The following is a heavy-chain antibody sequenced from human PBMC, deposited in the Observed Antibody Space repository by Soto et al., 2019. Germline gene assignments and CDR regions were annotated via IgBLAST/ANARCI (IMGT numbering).Heavy chain of an antibody. V-gene: IGHV3-23*01. J-gene: IGHJ4*02. Sequence: EVQLLESGGGLVQPGGSLRLSCAASGFTFSSYAMSCVRQAPGKGLEWVSAISGSGDSSYYADSVKGRFTISRDNSKNTLYLQMNSLRAEDTAVYYCAKGHRAHYDSSGYSYYFDYWGQGTLVTVSS. CDR1: GFTFSSYA. CDR3: AKGHRAHYDSSGYSYYFDY. CDR2: ISGSGDSS. D-gene: IGHD3-22*01.